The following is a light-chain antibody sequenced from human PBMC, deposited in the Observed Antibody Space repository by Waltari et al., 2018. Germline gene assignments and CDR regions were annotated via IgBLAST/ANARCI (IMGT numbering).Light chain of an antibody. V-gene: IGLV2-23*01. CDR3: CSYGGFSNML. CDR1: SSDVGSYNL. J-gene: IGLJ2*01. Sequence: QSALTQPASVSGSPGQSITISCTGTSSDVGSYNLVSWYQQHPGKAPTLMIYEGSNRPSGVSNRFSGSKSGNTASLTIFGLQAEDEADYYCCSYGGFSNMLFGGGTKVTVL. CDR2: EGS.